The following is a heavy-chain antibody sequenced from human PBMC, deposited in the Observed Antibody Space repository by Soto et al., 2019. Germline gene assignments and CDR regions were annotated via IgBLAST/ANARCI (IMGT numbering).Heavy chain of an antibody. CDR2: IKQDGSEK. CDR1: GFTFSSYW. J-gene: IGHJ4*02. V-gene: IGHV3-7*01. CDR3: ARALRAYYYGSGSYPYCFDY. Sequence: PGGSLRLSCAASGFTFSSYWMSWVRQAPGKGLEWVANIKQDGSEKYYVDSVKGRFTISRDNAKNSLYLQMNSLRAEDTAVYYCARALRAYYYGSGSYPYCFDYWGQGTLVTVSS. D-gene: IGHD3-10*01.